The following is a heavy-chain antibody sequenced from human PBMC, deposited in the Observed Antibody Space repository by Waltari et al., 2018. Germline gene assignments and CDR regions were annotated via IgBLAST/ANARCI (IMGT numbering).Heavy chain of an antibody. D-gene: IGHD3-10*01. Sequence: QVQLQQSGPGLVKPSQTLSLTCAISGDRVPSNRAICNWIRQSPSRGLEWLGRTYYRSKWYSDSAVSVKSRITINPDTSKNQFSLQLNSVTPEDTAVYYCARGGFGFNAGRFDSWGRGTLVTVTS. CDR2: TYYRSKWYS. CDR1: GDRVPSNRAI. CDR3: ARGGFGFNAGRFDS. V-gene: IGHV6-1*01. J-gene: IGHJ4*02.